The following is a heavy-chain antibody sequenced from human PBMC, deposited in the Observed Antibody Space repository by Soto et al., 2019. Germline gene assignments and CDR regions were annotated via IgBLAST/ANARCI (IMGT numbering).Heavy chain of an antibody. CDR3: AKGIVVVTARTYYYYGMDV. Sequence: PGGSLRLSCAASGCTFSSYAMSWVRQAPGKGLEWVSAISGSGGSTYYADSVKGRFTISRGNSKNTLYLQMNSLRAEDTAVYYCAKGIVVVTARTYYYYGMDVWGQGTTVTVSS. J-gene: IGHJ6*02. CDR1: GCTFSSYA. CDR2: ISGSGGST. V-gene: IGHV3-23*01. D-gene: IGHD2-21*02.